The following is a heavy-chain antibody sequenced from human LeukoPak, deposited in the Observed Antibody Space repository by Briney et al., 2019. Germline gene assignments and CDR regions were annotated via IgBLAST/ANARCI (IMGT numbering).Heavy chain of an antibody. V-gene: IGHV1-69*04. Sequence: VASVKVSCKASGGTFSSYAISWVRQAPGQGLEWMGRIIPILGIANYAQKFQGRVTITADKSTSTAYMELSSLRSEDTAVYYCARMEYSSSIGGECDYWGQGTLVTVSS. CDR1: GGTFSSYA. D-gene: IGHD6-6*01. J-gene: IGHJ4*02. CDR2: IIPILGIA. CDR3: ARMEYSSSIGGECDY.